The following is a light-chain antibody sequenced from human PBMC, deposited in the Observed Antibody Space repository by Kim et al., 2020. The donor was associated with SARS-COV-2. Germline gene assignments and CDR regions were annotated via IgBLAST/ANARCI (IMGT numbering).Light chain of an antibody. CDR1: QGISNY. CDR2: AAT. V-gene: IGKV1-27*01. J-gene: IGKJ1*01. CDR3: QKYNTAPWT. Sequence: ASLGDGVTITGRASQGISNYLAWYQQKPGKPPKLLIYAATTLQLGVSSRFSGSGSGTAFTLTISDLQPEDVATYYCQKYNTAPWTFGHGTKVDIK.